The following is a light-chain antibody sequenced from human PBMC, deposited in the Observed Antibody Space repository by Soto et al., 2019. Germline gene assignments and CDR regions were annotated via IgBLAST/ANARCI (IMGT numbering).Light chain of an antibody. V-gene: IGKV1-5*01. CDR1: QSISSW. CDR3: QQYNSYLWT. Sequence: DLQMTQSPSTLSASVGDRVTITCRASQSISSWLAWYQQKPGKAPKLLIYDASSLESGGPSRFSGSGSGTEFTLTISSLQPDDFATYYCQQYNSYLWTFGQGTKVEIK. J-gene: IGKJ1*01. CDR2: DAS.